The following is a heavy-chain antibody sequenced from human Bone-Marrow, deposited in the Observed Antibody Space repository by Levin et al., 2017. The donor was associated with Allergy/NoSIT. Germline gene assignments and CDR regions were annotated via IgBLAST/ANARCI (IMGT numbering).Heavy chain of an antibody. CDR2: ISSSSSTI. D-gene: IGHD6-19*01. J-gene: IGHJ4*02. V-gene: IGHV3-48*04. Sequence: GESLKISCAASGFTFSSYSMNWVRQAPGKGLEWVSYISSSSSTIYYADSVKGRFTISRDNAKNSLYLQMNSLRAEDTAVYYCARDHSGWYVGDFDYWGQGTLVTVSS. CDR3: ARDHSGWYVGDFDY. CDR1: GFTFSSYS.